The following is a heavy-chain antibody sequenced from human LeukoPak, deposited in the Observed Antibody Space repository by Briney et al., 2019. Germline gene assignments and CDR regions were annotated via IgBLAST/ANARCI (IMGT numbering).Heavy chain of an antibody. Sequence: GGSLRLSCAASGFAFSSYGMHWVRQAPGKGLEWVAVIWYDGSNKFYADSVKGRFTISRDNSKNTLYLQMNSLRAEDTAVYYCARDRAAADLDYWGQGTLVTVSS. J-gene: IGHJ4*02. CDR3: ARDRAAADLDY. CDR1: GFAFSSYG. D-gene: IGHD6-13*01. V-gene: IGHV3-33*01. CDR2: IWYDGSNK.